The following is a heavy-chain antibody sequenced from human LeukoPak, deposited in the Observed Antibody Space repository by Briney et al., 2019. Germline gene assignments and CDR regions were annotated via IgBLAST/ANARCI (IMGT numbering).Heavy chain of an antibody. Sequence: PSETLSLTCAVYGGSFSGYYWSWIRQPPGKGLEWIGEINHSGSTNYNPSLKSRVTISVDTSKNQFSLKLSSVTAADTAVYYCARGPIYGGNSRIWGTKKIGAFDIWGQGTMVTVSS. D-gene: IGHD4-23*01. CDR2: INHSGST. J-gene: IGHJ3*02. CDR1: GGSFSGYY. V-gene: IGHV4-34*01. CDR3: ARGPIYGGNSRIWGTKKIGAFDI.